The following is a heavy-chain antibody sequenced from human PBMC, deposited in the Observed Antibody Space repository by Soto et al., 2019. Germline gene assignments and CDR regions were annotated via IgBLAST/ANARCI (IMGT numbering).Heavy chain of an antibody. D-gene: IGHD3-10*01. CDR2: INPNSGGT. CDR3: ARARFSGPPDPIGY. V-gene: IGHV1-2*04. Sequence: ASVKVSCKASGYTFTGYYMHWVRQAPGQGLEWMGWINPNSGGTNYAQKFQGWVTMTRDTSISTAYMELSRLRSDDTAVYYCARARFSGPPDPIGYWGQGTLVTVSS. CDR1: GYTFTGYY. J-gene: IGHJ4*02.